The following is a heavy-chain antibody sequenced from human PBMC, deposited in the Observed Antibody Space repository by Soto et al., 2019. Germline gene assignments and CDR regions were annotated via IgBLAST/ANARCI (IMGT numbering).Heavy chain of an antibody. CDR2: IYSSGNT. D-gene: IGHD3-22*01. CDR3: ARLSSYYDSSGYYPTYFDY. J-gene: IGHJ4*02. Sequence: PSETLSLTCTVSGGSVSSGSNYWSWIRQPPGKTLERVGYIYSSGNTNYNPSLKSRVTISLDTSKNQLSLNLSSVTAADTAVYYCARLSSYYDSSGYYPTYFDYWGQGTLVTSPQ. CDR1: GGSVSSGSNY. V-gene: IGHV4-61*01.